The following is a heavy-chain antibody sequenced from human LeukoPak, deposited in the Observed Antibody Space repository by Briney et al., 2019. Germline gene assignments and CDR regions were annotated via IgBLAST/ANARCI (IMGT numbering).Heavy chain of an antibody. D-gene: IGHD6-19*01. CDR2: IIPILGIA. CDR3: ARDEAVAGNTAAEYSQH. V-gene: IGHV1-69*04. Sequence: ASVKVSCEASGYTFSSYAISWVRQAPGQGLEWMGRIIPILGIANYAQKFQGRVTITADKSTSTAYMELSSLRSEDTAVYYCARDEAVAGNTAAEYSQHWGQGTLVTVSS. J-gene: IGHJ1*01. CDR1: GYTFSSYA.